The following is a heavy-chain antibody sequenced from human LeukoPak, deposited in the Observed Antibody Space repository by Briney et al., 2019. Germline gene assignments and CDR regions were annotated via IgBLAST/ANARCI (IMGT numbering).Heavy chain of an antibody. V-gene: IGHV1-2*02. CDR2: INPNSGGT. Sequence: ASVKVSCKASGYTFTGYYMHWVRQAPGQGLEWMGWINPNSGGTNYAQKFQGRVTMARDTSISTAYMELSRLRSDDTAVYYCARDVDTAMVRGDDAFDIWGQGTMVTVSS. CDR1: GYTFTGYY. CDR3: ARDVDTAMVRGDDAFDI. D-gene: IGHD5-18*01. J-gene: IGHJ3*02.